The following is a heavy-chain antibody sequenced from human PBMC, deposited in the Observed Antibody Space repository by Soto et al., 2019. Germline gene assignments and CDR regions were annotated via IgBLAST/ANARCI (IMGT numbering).Heavy chain of an antibody. CDR1: GYTFTSYG. J-gene: IGHJ4*02. D-gene: IGHD2-8*02. CDR2: ISAYNGNT. CDR3: ARAGRTAYPTPRDY. Sequence: QVQLVQSGAEVKKPGASVKVSCKASGYTFTSYGISWVRQAPGQGLEWMGWISAYNGNTNDAQKLKGRVTITTNTSKSTAYMELRSLRSDDTAVYYCARAGRTAYPTPRDYWGQGTLVTVSS. V-gene: IGHV1-18*04.